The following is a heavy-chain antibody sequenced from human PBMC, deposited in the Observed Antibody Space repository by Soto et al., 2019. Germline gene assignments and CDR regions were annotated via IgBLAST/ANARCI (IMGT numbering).Heavy chain of an antibody. D-gene: IGHD2-15*01. V-gene: IGHV3-7*01. Sequence: PGGSLRLSCAASGFTFSSYWMSWDRQAPGKGLEWVANIKQDGSEKYYVDSVKGRFTISRDNAKNSLYLQMNSLRAEDTAVYYCARAGYCSGGSCRYFDYWGQGTLVTVSS. J-gene: IGHJ4*02. CDR1: GFTFSSYW. CDR3: ARAGYCSGGSCRYFDY. CDR2: IKQDGSEK.